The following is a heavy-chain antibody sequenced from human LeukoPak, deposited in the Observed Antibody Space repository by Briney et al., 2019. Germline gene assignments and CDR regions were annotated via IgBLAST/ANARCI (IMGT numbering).Heavy chain of an antibody. CDR3: ARGRSGTYYNFDY. CDR2: ISGSGGST. Sequence: GGSLRLSCAASGFTFSSYAMSWVRQAPGKGLEWVSAISGSGGSTYYADSVKGRFTISRDNSKNTLYLQMNSLRAEDTAVYYCARGRSGTYYNFDYWGQGILVTVSS. V-gene: IGHV3-23*01. D-gene: IGHD3-10*01. J-gene: IGHJ4*02. CDR1: GFTFSSYA.